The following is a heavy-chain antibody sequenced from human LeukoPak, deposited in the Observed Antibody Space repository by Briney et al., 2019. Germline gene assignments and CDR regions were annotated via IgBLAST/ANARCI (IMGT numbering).Heavy chain of an antibody. CDR1: GGTFSSYA. V-gene: IGHV1-69*13. Sequence: SVKVSCKASGGTFSSYAISWVRQAPGQGLEWMGGIIPIFGTADYAQKFQGRVTITADESTSTAYMELSSLRSEDTAVYYCARGRYYDSSGPIDYWGQGTLVTVSS. CDR3: ARGRYYDSSGPIDY. J-gene: IGHJ4*02. D-gene: IGHD3-22*01. CDR2: IIPIFGTA.